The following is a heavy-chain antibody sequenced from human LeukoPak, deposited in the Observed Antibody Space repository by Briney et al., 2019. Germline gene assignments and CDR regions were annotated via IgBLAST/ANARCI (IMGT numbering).Heavy chain of an antibody. CDR1: GYTFTSYD. Sequence: ASVKVSCKASGYTFTSYDINWVRQATGQGLEWMGWMNPNSGNTGYAQKFQGRVTMTRDMSTSTVYMELSSLRSEDTAVYYCARESRSGSFFYYYYYMDVWGKGTTVTVSS. CDR2: MNPNSGNT. V-gene: IGHV1-8*01. D-gene: IGHD3-10*01. J-gene: IGHJ6*03. CDR3: ARESRSGSFFYYYYYMDV.